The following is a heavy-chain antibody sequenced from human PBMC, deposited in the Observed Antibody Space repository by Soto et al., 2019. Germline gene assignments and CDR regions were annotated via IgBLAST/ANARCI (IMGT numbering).Heavy chain of an antibody. V-gene: IGHV4-31*03. J-gene: IGHJ6*02. Sequence: QVQLQESGPGLVKPSETLSVTCTISGGSISSGGYYWGWIRQFPGKGLEWIGYIYYSGTTYYNPSLKSRITISVDMSENQFSLKLTSVTAADTAVYYCAIVFWPDYYYGMDVWGQGTTVTVSS. CDR3: AIVFWPDYYYGMDV. CDR2: IYYSGTT. CDR1: GGSISSGGYY.